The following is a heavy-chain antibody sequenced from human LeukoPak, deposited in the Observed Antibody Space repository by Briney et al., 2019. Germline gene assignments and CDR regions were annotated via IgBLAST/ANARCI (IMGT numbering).Heavy chain of an antibody. V-gene: IGHV3-11*06. CDR3: ARAGSGTYYHYYGMDV. Sequence: GSLRLSCAASGFTFSDYYMSWIRQAPGRGLEWVSYVSSSSSYTNYADSVKGRFTISRDNAKNSLHLQMNSLRAEDTAVYYCARAGSGTYYHYYGMDVWGQGTTVTVSS. CDR2: VSSSSSYT. CDR1: GFTFSDYY. J-gene: IGHJ6*02. D-gene: IGHD1-26*01.